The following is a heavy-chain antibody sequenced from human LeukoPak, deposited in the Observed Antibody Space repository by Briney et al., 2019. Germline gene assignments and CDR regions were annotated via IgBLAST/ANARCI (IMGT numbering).Heavy chain of an antibody. V-gene: IGHV1-18*03. CDR1: GYTFTTHG. D-gene: IGHD1-26*01. J-gene: IGHJ3*02. CDR3: ARGVHTRAAFDI. Sequence: ASVKVSCKASGYTFTTHGISWVRQAPGQGLEWMGWISAYNGNTNYAQKVQARVTMTTDTSTSTAYMELRSLRPDDMAVYYCARGVHTRAAFDIWGQGTMVTVSS. CDR2: ISAYNGNT.